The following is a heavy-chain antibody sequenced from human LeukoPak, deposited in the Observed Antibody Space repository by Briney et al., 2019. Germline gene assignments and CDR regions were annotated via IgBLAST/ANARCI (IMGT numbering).Heavy chain of an antibody. CDR1: GFTFSTYI. CDR2: ISSSDNYI. CDR3: AIAGGNRYYSDY. D-gene: IGHD3-16*01. Sequence: GGSLRLSCAASGFTFSTYIMNWVRQAPGKGLEWVSSISSSDNYIYSADSVKGRFTISRDNARNSLYLQMNSLRAEDTAVYYCAIAGGNRYYSDYWGQGTLVTVSS. J-gene: IGHJ4*02. V-gene: IGHV3-21*01.